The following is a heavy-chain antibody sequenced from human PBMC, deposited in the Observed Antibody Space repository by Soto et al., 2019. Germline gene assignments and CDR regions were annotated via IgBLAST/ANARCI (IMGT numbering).Heavy chain of an antibody. Sequence: SQTLCLTCTVFCGSISSLYGSRIRQPPGKGLEWIGYIHYSGSTKYNPSLKSRVTISADTSKNQFSLKLSSVTAADTAVYYCARGHYDYWSGYFATIDYWGQGTRVTVSS. CDR3: ARGHYDYWSGYFATIDY. J-gene: IGHJ4*02. CDR1: CGSISSLY. D-gene: IGHD3-3*01. CDR2: IHYSGST. V-gene: IGHV4-59*08.